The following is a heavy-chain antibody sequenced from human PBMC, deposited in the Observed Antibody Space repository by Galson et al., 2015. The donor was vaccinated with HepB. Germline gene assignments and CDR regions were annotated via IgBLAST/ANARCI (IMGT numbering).Heavy chain of an antibody. CDR1: GGTFSSYA. V-gene: IGHV1-69*13. Sequence: SVKVSCKASGGTFSSYAISWVRQAPGQGLEWMGGITPIFGTANYAQKFQGRVTITADESTSTAYMELSSLRSEDTAVYYCASLVPNYYDSSGYYDPGGYFDYWGQGTLVTVSS. D-gene: IGHD3-22*01. CDR3: ASLVPNYYDSSGYYDPGGYFDY. CDR2: ITPIFGTA. J-gene: IGHJ4*02.